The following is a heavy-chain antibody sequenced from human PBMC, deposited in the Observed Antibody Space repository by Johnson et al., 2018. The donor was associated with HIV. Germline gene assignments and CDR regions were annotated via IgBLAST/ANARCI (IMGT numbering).Heavy chain of an antibody. CDR1: GFTFSDSY. J-gene: IGHJ3*01. D-gene: IGHD5-18*01. CDR3: AKERLLHDAFDF. Sequence: QVQLVESGGGLVRPGESLRLSCVASGFTFSDSYMNWIRQAPGKGLEWVAVMSYDGSFQDYADSVRGRFTISRDNSKNTMYLQMNSLRDEDTAVYHCAKERLLHDAFDFWGQGTMVTVSS. V-gene: IGHV3-30*01. CDR2: MSYDGSFQ.